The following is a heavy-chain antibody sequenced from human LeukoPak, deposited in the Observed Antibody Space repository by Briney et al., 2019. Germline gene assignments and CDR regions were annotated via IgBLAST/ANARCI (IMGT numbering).Heavy chain of an antibody. CDR1: GFTVSSNY. Sequence: GGSLRLSCAASGFTVSSNYMSWVRQAPGEGLEWVSVIYAGGSTYYADSVKGRFTISRDNAKNSLYLQMNSLRAEDTAVYYCARAVGYSGSLDAFDIWGQGTMVTVSS. CDR2: IYAGGST. J-gene: IGHJ3*02. CDR3: ARAVGYSGSLDAFDI. V-gene: IGHV3-66*01. D-gene: IGHD1-26*01.